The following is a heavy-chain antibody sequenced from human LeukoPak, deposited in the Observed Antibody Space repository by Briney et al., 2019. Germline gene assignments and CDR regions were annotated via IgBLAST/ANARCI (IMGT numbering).Heavy chain of an antibody. CDR3: ARGLYYYDSSGTFDY. CDR2: INHSGST. Sequence: PSETLSLTCAVYGGSFSGYYWSWIRQPPGKGLEWIGEINHSGSTNYNPSLKSRVTISVDTSKNQFSLKLSSVTAADMAVYYCARGLYYYDSSGTFDYWGQGTLVTVSS. CDR1: GGSFSGYY. V-gene: IGHV4-34*01. D-gene: IGHD3-22*01. J-gene: IGHJ4*02.